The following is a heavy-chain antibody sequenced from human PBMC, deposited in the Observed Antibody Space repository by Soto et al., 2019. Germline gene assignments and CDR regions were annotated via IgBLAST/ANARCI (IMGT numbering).Heavy chain of an antibody. CDR2: INPNSGGT. J-gene: IGHJ5*02. V-gene: IGHV1-2*02. CDR3: ARSTPNSSQATRYNWFDP. Sequence: ASVKVSCKASGYTFTGYYMHWVRQAPGQGLEWMGWINPNSGGTNYAQKFQGRVTMTRDTSISTAYMELSRLRSDDTAVYYRARSTPNSSQATRYNWFDPWGQGTLVTVSS. CDR1: GYTFTGYY. D-gene: IGHD3-22*01.